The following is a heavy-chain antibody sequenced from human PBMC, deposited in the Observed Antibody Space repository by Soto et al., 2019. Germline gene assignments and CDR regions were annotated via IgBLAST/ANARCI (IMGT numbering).Heavy chain of an antibody. CDR1: GGTFSSYT. Sequence: SVKVSCKASGGTFSSYTISWVRQAPGQGLEWMGRIIPILGIANYAQKSQGRVTITADKSTSTAYMELSSLRSEDTAVYYCARDLRCSSTSCYRELDYWGQGTLVTVSS. CDR2: IIPILGIA. D-gene: IGHD2-2*01. J-gene: IGHJ4*02. V-gene: IGHV1-69*04. CDR3: ARDLRCSSTSCYRELDY.